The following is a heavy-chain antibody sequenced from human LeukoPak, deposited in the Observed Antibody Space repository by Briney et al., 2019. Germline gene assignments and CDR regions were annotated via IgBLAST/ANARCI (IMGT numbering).Heavy chain of an antibody. Sequence: SQTLSLTCTVSGGSISSGGYYWRWIRQHPGKGLEWIGYIYYSGSTYYNPSLKSRVTILVDTSKNQFSLKLSSVTAADTAVYYCARDQAYCGGDCANNWGQGTLVTVSS. CDR2: IYYSGST. CDR3: ARDQAYCGGDCANN. J-gene: IGHJ4*02. D-gene: IGHD2-21*02. CDR1: GGSISSGGYY. V-gene: IGHV4-31*03.